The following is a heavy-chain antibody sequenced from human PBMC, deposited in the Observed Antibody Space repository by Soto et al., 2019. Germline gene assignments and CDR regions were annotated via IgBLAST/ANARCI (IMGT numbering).Heavy chain of an antibody. V-gene: IGHV1-69*13. D-gene: IGHD1-26*01. CDR3: AREGYEVGATAEAYYFDY. J-gene: IGHJ4*02. CDR2: IIPVFGTA. CDR1: GGTFSSYE. Sequence: SVKVSCKASGGTFSSYEISWVRQAPGQGLEWMGGIIPVFGTANYAQKFQGRVTITADESTSTAYMELSSLRSEDTAVYYCAREGYEVGATAEAYYFDYWGQGTLVTVSS.